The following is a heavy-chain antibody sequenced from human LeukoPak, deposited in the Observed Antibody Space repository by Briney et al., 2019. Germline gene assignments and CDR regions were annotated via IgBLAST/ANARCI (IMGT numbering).Heavy chain of an antibody. CDR1: GFTFSSYR. J-gene: IGHJ6*02. CDR3: ARLAVAGLEYYYYGMDV. V-gene: IGHV3-21*01. CDR2: ISSSSSYI. D-gene: IGHD6-19*01. Sequence: GGSLRLSCAASGFTFSSYRMTWVRQAPGKGLEWVSSISSSSSYIYYADSVKGRFTISRDNAKNSLYLQMNSLRAEDTAVYYCARLAVAGLEYYYYGMDVWGQGTTVTVSS.